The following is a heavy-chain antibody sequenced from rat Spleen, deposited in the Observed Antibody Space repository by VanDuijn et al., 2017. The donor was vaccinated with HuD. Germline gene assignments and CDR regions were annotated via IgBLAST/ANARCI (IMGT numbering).Heavy chain of an antibody. CDR2: IIYDGSRT. CDR1: GFTFSHSY. J-gene: IGHJ4*01. Sequence: EVQLVESGGGLVQPGRSMKLSCAASGFTFSHSYMAWVRQAPTKGLEWVATIIYDGSRTYYRDSVKGRFTISRDNEKITLYLQMDSLRSEDTATYYCETDYFGGYVLDAWGQGTSVTVSS. CDR3: ETDYFGGYVLDA. V-gene: IGHV5S10*01. D-gene: IGHD1-11*01.